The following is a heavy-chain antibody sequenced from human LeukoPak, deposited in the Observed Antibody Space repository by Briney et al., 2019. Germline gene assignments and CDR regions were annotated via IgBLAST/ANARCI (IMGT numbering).Heavy chain of an antibody. J-gene: IGHJ6*02. CDR3: ARDRHCVNGVCHSPAGMDV. CDR1: GFILNSYG. CDR2: IWFDGKNQ. V-gene: IGHV3-33*01. D-gene: IGHD2-8*01. Sequence: GRSLRLSCAASGFILNSYGMHWVRQAPGKGLGWVADIWFDGKNQHFADSVRGRFAISRDNSKNTVYLQINSLRAEDTAVYYCARDRHCVNGVCHSPAGMDVWGQGTAVTVSS.